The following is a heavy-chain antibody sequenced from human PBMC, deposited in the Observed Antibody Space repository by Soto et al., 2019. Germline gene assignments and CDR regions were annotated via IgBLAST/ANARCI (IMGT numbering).Heavy chain of an antibody. Sequence: EGSRRLCCAASGVTFSSYGMHWVRQAPGKGLEWVAVISYDGSNKYYADSVKGRFTISRDNSKNTLYLQMNSLRVEDTAVYYCASEEAAWPLEDGLHVRRQGPPVSVYS. CDR2: ISYDGSNK. D-gene: IGHD2-15*01. J-gene: IGHJ6*02. V-gene: IGHV3-30-3*01. CDR1: GVTFSSYG. CDR3: ASEEAAWPLEDGLHV.